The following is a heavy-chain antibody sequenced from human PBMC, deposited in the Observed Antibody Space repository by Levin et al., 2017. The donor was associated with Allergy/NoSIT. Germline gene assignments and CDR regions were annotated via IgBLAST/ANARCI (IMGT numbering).Heavy chain of an antibody. J-gene: IGHJ4*02. CDR2: MSYDGSNK. D-gene: IGHD3-10*01. V-gene: IGHV3-30*18. CDR1: GFTFNNYG. CDR3: AKDHGSGSTFDY. Sequence: PGESLKISCAASGFTFNNYGMHWVRQAPGKGLEWVAVMSYDGSNKYYADSVKGRFTISRDNSKNTLYLQMNSLRAEDTAVYYCAKDHGSGSTFDYWGQGTLVTVSS.